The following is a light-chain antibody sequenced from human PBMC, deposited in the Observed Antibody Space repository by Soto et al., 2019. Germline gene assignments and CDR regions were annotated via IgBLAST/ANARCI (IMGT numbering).Light chain of an antibody. J-gene: IGLJ1*01. Sequence: QSALTQPASVSGSPGQSITVSCTGTSSDLGAYTYVSWYQQHPGKAPKLIIHDVSNRPSGVSNRFSGSKSGNSASLTTSGLQAEDEADYYCSSYTSSGTYVFGSGTKVTV. V-gene: IGLV2-14*03. CDR1: SSDLGAYTY. CDR3: SSYTSSGTYV. CDR2: DVS.